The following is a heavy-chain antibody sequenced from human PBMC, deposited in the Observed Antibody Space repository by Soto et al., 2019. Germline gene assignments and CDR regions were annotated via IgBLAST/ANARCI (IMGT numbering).Heavy chain of an antibody. D-gene: IGHD7-27*01. J-gene: IGHJ4*02. CDR3: ARDPAWGSLDY. CDR2: INPVESEK. Sequence: EVQLVESGGGLVQPGGSLRLYCAASGFTFSNSWMSWVRQAPGKGLEWVADINPVESEKYYVDSVKGRFTVSRDNAKNSLYLQMNSLRVEDTALYYCARDPAWGSLDYWGLGTLVTVSS. CDR1: GFTFSNSW. V-gene: IGHV3-7*01.